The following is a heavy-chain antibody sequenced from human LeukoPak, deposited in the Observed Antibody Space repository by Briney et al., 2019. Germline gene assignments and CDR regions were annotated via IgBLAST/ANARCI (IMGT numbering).Heavy chain of an antibody. V-gene: IGHV4-61*02. J-gene: IGHJ4*02. CDR1: GGSISSGSYY. CDR3: ARTPKEYYDSSGYSDY. D-gene: IGHD3-22*01. Sequence: SETLSLTCTVSGGSISSGSYYWSWIRQPAGKGLEWIGRIYTSGSTYYNPSLKSRVTISVDTSKNQFSLKLSSVTAADTAVYYCARTPKEYYDSSGYSDYWGQGTLVTVSS. CDR2: IYTSGST.